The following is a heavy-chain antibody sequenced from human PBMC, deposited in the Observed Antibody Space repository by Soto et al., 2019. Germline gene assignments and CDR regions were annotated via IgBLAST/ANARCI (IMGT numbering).Heavy chain of an antibody. CDR3: AKVDLVGPCTGGSCHSLDY. J-gene: IGHJ4*02. CDR1: GFTFSTYA. CDR2: ISGSGDST. V-gene: IGHV3-23*01. Sequence: EAQIWESGGGLVQPGGSLRLSCVGSGFTFSTYAMTWVRQAPGKGLEWVSGISGSGDSTYYADSVKGRFTISRDNSKNTLYLQMNSLRAEDTAVYYCAKVDLVGPCTGGSCHSLDYWGQGTLVTVSS. D-gene: IGHD2-8*02.